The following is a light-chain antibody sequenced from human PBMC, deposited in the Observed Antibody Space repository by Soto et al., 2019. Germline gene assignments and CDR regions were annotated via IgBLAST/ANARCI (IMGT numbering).Light chain of an antibody. CDR3: QLGSSAPFT. CDR1: QTINTY. Sequence: DIQVTQSPSSLSASVGDRVTITCRTSQTINTYLNWYQQQPGKAPKLLIFAASTLHSGVPSRFSGSGSGTDFTLTITSLQREDFATYHCQLGSSAPFTFGPGTQPEV. J-gene: IGKJ2*01. CDR2: AAS. V-gene: IGKV1-39*01.